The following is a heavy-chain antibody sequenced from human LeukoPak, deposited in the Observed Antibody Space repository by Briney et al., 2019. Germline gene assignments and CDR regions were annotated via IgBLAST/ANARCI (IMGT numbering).Heavy chain of an antibody. CDR2: IYYSGST. D-gene: IGHD3-3*01. CDR1: GGSISSCSYY. J-gene: IGHJ4*02. V-gene: IGHV4-39*01. CDR3: ARQYYTGFFDY. Sequence: SETLSLTCTVSGGSISSCSYYWGWIRQPPGKGLEWIGSIYYSGSTYYNPYLKSRVTISVDTSKNQFSLKLSAVTAADTAVYYCARQYYTGFFDYWGQGTLVTVSS.